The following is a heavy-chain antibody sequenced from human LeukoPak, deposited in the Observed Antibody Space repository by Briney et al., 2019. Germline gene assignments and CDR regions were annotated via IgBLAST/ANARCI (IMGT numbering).Heavy chain of an antibody. Sequence: GESLKISCKGSGSSFSTYWIGWVRQLPGKGLEWMGLINAADSDTRYSPSFQGQVLISVDKSISTAYLQWGNLKATDTAFYYCARVPCTGGSCSRTFDYWGQGTLVTVYS. D-gene: IGHD2-8*02. J-gene: IGHJ4*02. CDR2: INAADSDT. V-gene: IGHV5-51*01. CDR3: ARVPCTGGSCSRTFDY. CDR1: GSSFSTYW.